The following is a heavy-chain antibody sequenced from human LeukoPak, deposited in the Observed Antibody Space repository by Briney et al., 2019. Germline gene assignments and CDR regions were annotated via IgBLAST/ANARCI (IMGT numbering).Heavy chain of an antibody. CDR2: INDTGHA. V-gene: IGHV4-34*01. J-gene: IGHJ2*01. CDR1: GASFRAYY. Sequence: PSETLSLTCAVYGASFRAYYWSWIRQAPGKGLQWIGEINDTGHARYNASFKSRVTMSVDTSKNQFSLNLKSVTAADTAVYYCASSRDLYHDAFTSYWYFDVWGRGSLVTVSS. D-gene: IGHD2-2*01. CDR3: ASSRDLYHDAFTSYWYFDV.